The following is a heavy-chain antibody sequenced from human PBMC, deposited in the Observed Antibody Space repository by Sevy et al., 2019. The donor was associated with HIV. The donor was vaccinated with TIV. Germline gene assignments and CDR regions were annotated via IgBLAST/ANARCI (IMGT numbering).Heavy chain of an antibody. J-gene: IGHJ5*02. CDR2: INQDERHI. CDR1: GFTFSDFW. CDR3: ARDPDWGALDR. V-gene: IGHV3-7*01. Sequence: GGSLRLSCEVSGFTFSDFWMTWVRQSPGKGLEWVAYINQDERHINLLDSVRGRFTISRDNAKNSRYLQMDSLRAEDTAIYYCARDPDWGALDRWGQGTLVTVSS. D-gene: IGHD7-27*01.